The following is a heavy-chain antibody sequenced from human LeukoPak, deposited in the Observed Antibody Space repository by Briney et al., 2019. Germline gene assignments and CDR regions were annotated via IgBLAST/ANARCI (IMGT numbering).Heavy chain of an antibody. CDR2: IYYSGST. J-gene: IGHJ4*02. Sequence: SETLSLTCTVSGGSISSYYWSWIRQPPGKGLEWIGYIYYSGSTNYNPSLKSRVTILVDTSKNQFSLRLTSVTAADTAVYYCARLLHPQSTSWFIDYWGQGALVTVSS. D-gene: IGHD6-13*01. CDR3: ARLLHPQSTSWFIDY. V-gene: IGHV4-59*01. CDR1: GGSISSYY.